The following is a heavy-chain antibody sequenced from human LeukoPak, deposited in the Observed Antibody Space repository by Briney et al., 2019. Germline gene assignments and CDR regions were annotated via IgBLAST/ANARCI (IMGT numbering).Heavy chain of an antibody. D-gene: IGHD3-3*01. V-gene: IGHV3-23*01. CDR1: GFTFSSYA. CDR3: AKESGLRIYGYNYDGMDV. J-gene: IGHJ6*02. CDR2: ISGSGGST. Sequence: GGSLRLSCAASGFTFSSYAMSWVRQAPGKGLEWVSAISGSGGSTYYADYVKGRFTISRDNSKNTLYLQMNSLRAEDTAVYYCAKESGLRIYGYNYDGMDVWGRGTTVTVSS.